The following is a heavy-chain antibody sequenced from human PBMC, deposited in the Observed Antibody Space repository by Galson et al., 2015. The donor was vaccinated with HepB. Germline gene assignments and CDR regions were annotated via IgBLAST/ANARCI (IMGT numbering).Heavy chain of an antibody. CDR2: ISSSPIYT. Sequence: SLRLSCAASGFTFSDYYMSWIRQAPGKGLEWVSYISSSPIYTNYADSVKGRFTISRDNVKNSMYLQMNSLRAEDTAVYYCARVADSDYGDHSHFDYWGQGTLVTVSS. D-gene: IGHD4-17*01. CDR3: ARVADSDYGDHSHFDY. J-gene: IGHJ4*02. V-gene: IGHV3-11*06. CDR1: GFTFSDYY.